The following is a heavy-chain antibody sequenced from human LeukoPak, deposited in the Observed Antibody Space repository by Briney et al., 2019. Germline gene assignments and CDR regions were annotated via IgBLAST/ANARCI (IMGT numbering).Heavy chain of an antibody. Sequence: ASVKVSCKASGYTFISYAMHWVRQAPGQRLEWMGWINTGNGDTKYSQKFQGRVTITRDTSASTAYMELSSLRSEDTAVYYCARGTDYDILTGYYRSYYYGMDVWGQGTTVTVSS. CDR3: ARGTDYDILTGYYRSYYYGMDV. V-gene: IGHV1-3*04. CDR1: GYTFISYA. D-gene: IGHD3-9*01. CDR2: INTGNGDT. J-gene: IGHJ6*02.